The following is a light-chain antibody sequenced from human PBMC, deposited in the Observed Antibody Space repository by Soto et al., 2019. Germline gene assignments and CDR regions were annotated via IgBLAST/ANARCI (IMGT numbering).Light chain of an antibody. CDR3: QQYSRLFT. J-gene: IGKJ3*01. CDR1: QSISNW. CDR2: DAS. V-gene: IGKV1-5*01. Sequence: DIQMTQSPSTLSASVGDRVTITCQASQSISNWLAWYQHKPGKAPKVLIFDASNLESGVPSRFSGSGSGTEFTLTISSLQPDDFATYYCQQYSRLFTFGPGTKVDIK.